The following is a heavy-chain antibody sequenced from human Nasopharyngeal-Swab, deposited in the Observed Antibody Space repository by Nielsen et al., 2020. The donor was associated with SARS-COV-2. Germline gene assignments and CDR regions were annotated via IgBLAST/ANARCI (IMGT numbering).Heavy chain of an antibody. D-gene: IGHD5-18*01. J-gene: IGHJ4*02. CDR3: ARGVDTALIAA. CDR1: GYTFTSYY. CDR2: INPSGGST. V-gene: IGHV1-46*01. Sequence: GESLKISCKASGYTFTSYYMHWVRQAPGQGPEWMGIINPSGGSTSYAQKFQGRVTMTRDTSTSTVYMELSSLRSEDTAVYYCARGVDTALIAAWGQGTLVTVSS.